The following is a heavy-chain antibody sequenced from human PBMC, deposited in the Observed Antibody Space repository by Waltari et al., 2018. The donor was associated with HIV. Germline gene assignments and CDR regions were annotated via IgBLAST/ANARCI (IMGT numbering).Heavy chain of an antibody. V-gene: IGHV3-48*02. Sequence: EEQLVESGGGLVQPGGSLRPSCAAAGFTFSRYAVTWVRQAPGKGLEWIAYISSESTNIQYADSVKGRFTVSRDNAEESLYLEMNSLRDEDTAVYYCARDTLNFYFGLDVWGQGTTVTVSS. CDR2: ISSESTNI. D-gene: IGHD2-15*01. CDR1: GFTFSRYA. CDR3: ARDTLNFYFGLDV. J-gene: IGHJ6*02.